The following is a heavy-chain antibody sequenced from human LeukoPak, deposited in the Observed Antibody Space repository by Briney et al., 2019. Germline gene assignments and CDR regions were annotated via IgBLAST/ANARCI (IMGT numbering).Heavy chain of an antibody. CDR1: GFTFSSYS. CDR2: IGSSSRTI. D-gene: IGHD6-19*01. J-gene: IGHJ4*02. CDR3: ARDLPPGSSGWYLGY. Sequence: GGSLRLSCAASGFTFSSYSMNWVRQAPGKGLEWVSYIGSSSRTIYYADSVKGRFTISRENAKNSLYLQMNSLRDEDTAVYYCARDLPPGSSGWYLGYWGQGTLVTVSS. V-gene: IGHV3-48*02.